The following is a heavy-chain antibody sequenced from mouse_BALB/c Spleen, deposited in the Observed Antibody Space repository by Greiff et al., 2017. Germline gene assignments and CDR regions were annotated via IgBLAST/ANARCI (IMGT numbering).Heavy chain of an antibody. CDR3: ERSYGSSYSYYNAMDY. Sequence: ESGPGLVAPSQSLSITCTVSGFSLTSYDISWIRQPPGKGLEWLGVILTGGGTNYNSAFMSRLSISKDNSKSQVFLKMYSLQSDDTAIYYCERSYGSSYSYYNAMDYWGQGTSVTVSS. CDR1: GFSLTSYD. D-gene: IGHD1-1*01. J-gene: IGHJ4*01. CDR2: ILTGGGT. V-gene: IGHV2-9-2*01.